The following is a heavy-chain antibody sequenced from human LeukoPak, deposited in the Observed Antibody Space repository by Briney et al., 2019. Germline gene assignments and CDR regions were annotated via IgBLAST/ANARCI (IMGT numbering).Heavy chain of an antibody. CDR2: AGWAGGTT. Sequence: PGGSLRLSCAAFGFTFHRYGMDWVRQGPGKGLEWVCFAGWAGGTTYSSDSVRGRFPISRDSGRTSVYLQMNSRTPDATAFYFCAKELDTMFFAYWGQGALVTVSS. CDR3: AKELDTMFFAY. J-gene: IGHJ4*02. CDR1: GFTFHRYG. D-gene: IGHD3-10*02. V-gene: IGHV3-43*01.